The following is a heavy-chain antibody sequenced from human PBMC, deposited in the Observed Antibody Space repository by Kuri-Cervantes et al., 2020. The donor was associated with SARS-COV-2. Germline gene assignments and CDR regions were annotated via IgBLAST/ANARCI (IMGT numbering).Heavy chain of an antibody. J-gene: IGHJ4*02. CDR2: ISAYNGNT. D-gene: IGHD3-10*01. CDR1: GYTFTSYG. Sequence: ASVKVSCKASGYTFTSYGISWVRQAPGQGLEWMGWISAYNGNTNYAQKLQGRITMTTDTSTSTAYMELRSLRSDDTAVYYCARDSWTMIRGVISVSFDYWGQGTLVTVSS. V-gene: IGHV1-18*01. CDR3: ARDSWTMIRGVISVSFDY.